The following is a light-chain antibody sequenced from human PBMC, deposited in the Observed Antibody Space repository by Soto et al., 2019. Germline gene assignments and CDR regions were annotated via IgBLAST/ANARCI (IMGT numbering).Light chain of an antibody. J-gene: IGKJ2*01. Sequence: EIVMTQSPATLSVSPGERAALSCRASQSVSSNFAWYQQKPGQAPRLLLYGASTRATGIPARFSGSGSGTEFILTISSLQSGDFAVYYCQQYNNWPYTFGQGTKLEIK. CDR2: GAS. V-gene: IGKV3-15*01. CDR3: QQYNNWPYT. CDR1: QSVSSN.